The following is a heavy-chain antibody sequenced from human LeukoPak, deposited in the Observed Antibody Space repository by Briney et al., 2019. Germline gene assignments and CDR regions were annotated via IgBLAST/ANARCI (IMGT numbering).Heavy chain of an antibody. D-gene: IGHD3-10*01. CDR3: ARDLYYGSVDV. CDR2: IYTSGST. V-gene: IGHV4-4*07. CDR1: GGSISSYY. Sequence: PSETLSLTCTVSGGSISSYYWSWIRHPAGKGLERIGRIYTSGSTNYNPSLKSRVTMSVDTSKNQFSLKLSSVTAADTAVYYCARDLYYGSVDVWGQGTTVTVSS. J-gene: IGHJ6*02.